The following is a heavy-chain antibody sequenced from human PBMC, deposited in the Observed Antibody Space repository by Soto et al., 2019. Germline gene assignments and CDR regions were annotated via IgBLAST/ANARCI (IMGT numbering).Heavy chain of an antibody. Sequence: QVQLQQWGAGLLKPSETLSLTCAVYGGSFSGYYWSWIRQPPGKGLEWIGEINHSGSTNYNPSLKRRVTISVDTSKNQFSLKLSSVTAADTAVYYCAKGYCSSTSCWDWCDPGGQGTLVTVSS. CDR1: GGSFSGYY. CDR2: INHSGST. CDR3: AKGYCSSTSCWDWCDP. V-gene: IGHV4-34*01. J-gene: IGHJ5*02. D-gene: IGHD2-2*01.